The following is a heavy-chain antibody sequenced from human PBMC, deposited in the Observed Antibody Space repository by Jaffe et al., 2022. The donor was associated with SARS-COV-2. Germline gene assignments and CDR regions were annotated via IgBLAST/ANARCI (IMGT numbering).Heavy chain of an antibody. J-gene: IGHJ6*02. CDR2: INHSGST. CDR1: GGSFSGYY. V-gene: IGHV4-34*01. D-gene: IGHD1-7*01. Sequence: QVQLQQWGAGLLKPSETLSLTCAVYGGSFSGYYWSWIRQPPGKGLEWIGEINHSGSTNYNPSLKSRVTISVDTSKNQFSLKLSSVTAADTAVYYCANRRSGITGTTSGYYYGMDVWGQGTTVTVSS. CDR3: ANRRSGITGTTSGYYYGMDV.